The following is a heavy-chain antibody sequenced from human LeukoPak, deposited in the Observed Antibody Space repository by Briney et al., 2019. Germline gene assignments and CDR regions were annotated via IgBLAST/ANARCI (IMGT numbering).Heavy chain of an antibody. Sequence: PGGSLRLSCAASGFTFSSYAMSWVRQAPGKGLEWVSAISGSGGSTYYADSVKGRFTICRDNSKNTLYLQMNGLRAEDTAVYYCAKDGSRITIFGVVTSYNWFDPWGQGTLVTVSS. CDR2: ISGSGGST. D-gene: IGHD3-3*01. CDR3: AKDGSRITIFGVVTSYNWFDP. J-gene: IGHJ5*02. V-gene: IGHV3-23*01. CDR1: GFTFSSYA.